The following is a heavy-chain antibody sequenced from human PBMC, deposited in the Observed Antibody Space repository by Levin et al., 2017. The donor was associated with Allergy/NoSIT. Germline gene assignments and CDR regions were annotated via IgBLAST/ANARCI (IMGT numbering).Heavy chain of an antibody. D-gene: IGHD1-20*01. CDR2: IYTDGST. CDR1: GFTVSSNY. V-gene: IGHV3-53*01. J-gene: IGHJ4*02. CDR3: ARGPDNWNAYRYFDY. Sequence: LSLTCAASGFTVSSNYMSWVRQAPGKGLEWVSVIYTDGSTNYADSVKGRFTISRDISKNTLFLQMNSLSAEDTAVFYCARGPDNWNAYRYFDYWGQGTLVTVSS.